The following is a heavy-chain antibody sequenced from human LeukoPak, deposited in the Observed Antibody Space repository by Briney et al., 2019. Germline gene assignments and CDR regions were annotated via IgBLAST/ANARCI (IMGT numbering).Heavy chain of an antibody. D-gene: IGHD5-18*01. V-gene: IGHV3-30*18. J-gene: IGHJ4*02. CDR1: GFTFSSYG. CDR2: ISYDGSNK. Sequence: GGSLRLSCAASGFTFSSYGMHWVRQAPGKGLEWVAVISYDGSNKYYADSVKGRFTISRDNSKNTLYLQMNSLRAEDTAVYYCAKDPRIQLWLRNSYQGYWGQGTLVTVSS. CDR3: AKDPRIQLWLRNSYQGY.